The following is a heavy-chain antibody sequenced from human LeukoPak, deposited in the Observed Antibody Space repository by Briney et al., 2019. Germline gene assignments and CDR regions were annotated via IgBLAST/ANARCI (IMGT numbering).Heavy chain of an antibody. D-gene: IGHD4-17*01. CDR3: AKDLTPRNDYGDYYFDY. V-gene: IGHV3-23*01. CDR1: GFTFSSYG. Sequence: GGTLRLSCAASGFTFSSYGMSCGRQAPGKGLEWVSAISVIGGSTYYADSVKGRFTISRDNSKNTLYLQMNSLRAEDTAVYYCAKDLTPRNDYGDYYFDYWGQGTLVTVSS. CDR2: ISVIGGST. J-gene: IGHJ4*02.